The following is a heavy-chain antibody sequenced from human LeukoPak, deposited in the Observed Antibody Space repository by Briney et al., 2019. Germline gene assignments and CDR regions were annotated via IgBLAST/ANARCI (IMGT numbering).Heavy chain of an antibody. Sequence: GGSLRLSCAASGFTFSSYGMHWVRQAPGKGLEWVAFIRYDGSNKYYADSVKGRFTISRDNSKNTLYLQMNSLRAEGTAVYYCAKRPYGSGSYYPFDYWGQGTLVTVSS. CDR1: GFTFSSYG. J-gene: IGHJ4*02. CDR3: AKRPYGSGSYYPFDY. CDR2: IRYDGSNK. D-gene: IGHD3-10*01. V-gene: IGHV3-30*02.